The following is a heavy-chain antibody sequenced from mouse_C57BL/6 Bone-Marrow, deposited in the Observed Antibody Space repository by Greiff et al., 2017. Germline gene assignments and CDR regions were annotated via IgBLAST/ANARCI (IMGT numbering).Heavy chain of an antibody. CDR3: TTWVLPNYFDY. D-gene: IGHD2-3*01. J-gene: IGHJ2*01. CDR1: GFNIKDDY. CDR2: IDPENGGT. Sequence: EVQLQQPGAELVRPGASVKLSCTASGFNIKDDYMHWVKQRPEQGLEWIGWIDPENGGTEYASKFQGKATITADTSSNTSYLQLSSLTSGDTAVDYCTTWVLPNYFDYWGQGTTLTVSS. V-gene: IGHV14-4*01.